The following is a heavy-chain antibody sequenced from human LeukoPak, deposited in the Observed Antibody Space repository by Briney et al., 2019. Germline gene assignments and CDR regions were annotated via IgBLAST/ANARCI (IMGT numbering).Heavy chain of an antibody. V-gene: IGHV3-33*08. J-gene: IGHJ4*02. CDR3: ARVGYYDSSGPDY. Sequence: GGSLRLSCAASGFTFTNHWVSWVRQAPGKGLEWVAVIWYDGSNKYYADSVKGRFTISRDNSKNTLYLQMNSLRAEDTAVYYCARVGYYDSSGPDYWGQGTLVTVSS. CDR1: GFTFTNHW. CDR2: IWYDGSNK. D-gene: IGHD3-22*01.